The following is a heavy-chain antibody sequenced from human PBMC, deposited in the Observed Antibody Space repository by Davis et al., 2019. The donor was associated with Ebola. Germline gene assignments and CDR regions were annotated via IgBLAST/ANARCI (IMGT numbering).Heavy chain of an antibody. CDR2: INGDGDST. CDR1: GFTFTSYD. V-gene: IGHV3-74*01. J-gene: IGHJ4*02. D-gene: IGHD3-22*01. Sequence: GESLKISCVASGFTFTSYDMHWVRQAPGKGLVWVSRINGDGDSTSYADSVKGRFTISRDNAKNTLYLQMNSLRAEDTAVYYCTRESFYYDGSLGYWGQGTLVTVSS. CDR3: TRESFYYDGSLGY.